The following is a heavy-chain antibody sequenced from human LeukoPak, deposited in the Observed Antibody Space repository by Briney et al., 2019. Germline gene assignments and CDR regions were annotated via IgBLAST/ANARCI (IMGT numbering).Heavy chain of an antibody. J-gene: IGHJ3*02. D-gene: IGHD5-12*01. Sequence: PGGSLRLSCAASGSTVSSNYMSWVRQAPGKGLEWVSVIYSGGSTYYADSVKGRFTISRDNSKNTLYLQMNSLRAEDTAVYYCASMIVATIRGTVTSYDAFDIWGQGTMVTVTS. V-gene: IGHV3-53*01. CDR1: GSTVSSNY. CDR2: IYSGGST. CDR3: ASMIVATIRGTVTSYDAFDI.